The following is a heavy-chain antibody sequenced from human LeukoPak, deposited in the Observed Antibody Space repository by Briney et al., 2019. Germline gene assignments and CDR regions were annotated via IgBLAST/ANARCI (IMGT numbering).Heavy chain of an antibody. D-gene: IGHD5/OR15-5a*01. CDR2: MNPNSGNT. Sequence: ASVKVSCKASGYTFTSYDINWVRQATGQGLEWMGWMNPNSGNTGYAQKFQGRVTTTRNTSISTAYMELSSLRSEDTAVYYCARAGFYDSSDAFDIWGQGTMVTVSS. CDR3: ARAGFYDSSDAFDI. J-gene: IGHJ3*02. CDR1: GYTFTSYD. V-gene: IGHV1-8*01.